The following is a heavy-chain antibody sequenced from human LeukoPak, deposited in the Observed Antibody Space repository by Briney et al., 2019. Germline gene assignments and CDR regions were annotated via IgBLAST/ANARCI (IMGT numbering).Heavy chain of an antibody. D-gene: IGHD3-3*01. J-gene: IGHJ3*01. Sequence: GGSLRLSCAGPGFIFSRFAMSWVRQAPGKGLEWVSGLSGSGGSTFYADSVKGRFTVSRDNSRNTLYLQMNSLRVEDTAIYYCAKDARFTPFDAFDVWGQGTMVTVYS. CDR1: GFIFSRFA. CDR3: AKDARFTPFDAFDV. CDR2: LSGSGGST. V-gene: IGHV3-23*01.